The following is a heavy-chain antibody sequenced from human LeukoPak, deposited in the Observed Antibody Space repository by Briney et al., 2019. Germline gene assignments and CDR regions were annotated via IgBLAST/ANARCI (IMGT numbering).Heavy chain of an antibody. CDR2: IYYSGST. Sequence: PSETLSLTCTVSGGSISSYYWSWIRQPPGKGLEWIGYIYYSGSTNYNPSLKSRVTISVDTSKNQFSLKLSSVTAADTAVYYCARGRVRGVILGDYWGQGTLVTVSS. D-gene: IGHD3-10*01. CDR1: GGSISSYY. V-gene: IGHV4-59*12. J-gene: IGHJ4*02. CDR3: ARGRVRGVILGDY.